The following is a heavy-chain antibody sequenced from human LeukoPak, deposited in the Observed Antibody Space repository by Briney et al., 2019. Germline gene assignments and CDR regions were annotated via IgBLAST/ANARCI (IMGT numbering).Heavy chain of an antibody. CDR3: ARVATTTNPPQRPFDY. CDR1: GYSISSGYC. V-gene: IGHV4-38-2*01. J-gene: IGHJ4*02. CDR2: IYHSGST. Sequence: SGTLSLTCAVSGYSISSGYCWGWIRQPPGKGLEWIGSIYHSGSTYYNPSLKSRVTISVDTSKNQFSLKLSSVTAADTALYYCARVATTTNPPQRPFDYWGQGTLVTVSS. D-gene: IGHD5-12*01.